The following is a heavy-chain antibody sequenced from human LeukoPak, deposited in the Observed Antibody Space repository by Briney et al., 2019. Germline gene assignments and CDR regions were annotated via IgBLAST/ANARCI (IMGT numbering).Heavy chain of an antibody. D-gene: IGHD1-1*01. V-gene: IGHV3-7*01. J-gene: IGHJ6*03. CDR1: GFTFSSYR. CDR2: IKQDGSEK. Sequence: GGSLRLSCAASGFTFSSYRMNWVRQAPGKGLEWVANIKQDGSEKYYVDSVKGRFTISRDNAKNSLYLQMNSLRDDDTAMYYCARGASGHSSNWNFPYYYYYMDVWGKGTTVTISS. CDR3: ARGASGHSSNWNFPYYYYYMDV.